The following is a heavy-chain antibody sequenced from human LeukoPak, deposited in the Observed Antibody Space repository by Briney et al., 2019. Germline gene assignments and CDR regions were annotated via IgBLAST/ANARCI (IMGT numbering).Heavy chain of an antibody. D-gene: IGHD2-2*01. CDR3: ARESSTGGMDV. CDR2: ISSSGSTI. Sequence: GGSLRLSCAASGFTFSSYEMHWVRQAPGKGLEWVSYISSSGSTIYYADSVKGRFTISRGNSKNTLYLQMNSLRAEDTAVYYCARESSTGGMDVWGQGTTVTVSS. J-gene: IGHJ6*02. CDR1: GFTFSSYE. V-gene: IGHV3-48*03.